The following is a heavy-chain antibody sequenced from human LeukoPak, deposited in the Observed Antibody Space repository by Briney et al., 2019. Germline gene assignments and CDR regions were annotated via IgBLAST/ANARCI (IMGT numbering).Heavy chain of an antibody. CDR2: IKQDGSEK. V-gene: IGHV3-7*02. Sequence: GGSLRLSCAVSGFIISNYWMSRVRQAPGKGLEWVANIKQDGSEKYYVDSVKGRFTISRDNAKNSLYLQMNSLRDEDTAVYYCVTGGSYHGYWGQGTLVTVSS. CDR3: VTGGSYHGY. D-gene: IGHD1-26*01. CDR1: GFIISNYW. J-gene: IGHJ4*02.